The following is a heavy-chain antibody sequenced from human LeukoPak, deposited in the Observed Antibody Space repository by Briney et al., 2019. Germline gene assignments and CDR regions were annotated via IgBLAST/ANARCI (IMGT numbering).Heavy chain of an antibody. CDR3: ARDPPIQQLVHYYGMDV. V-gene: IGHV3-7*01. CDR2: IKQDGGEK. CDR1: GFTFSSYW. J-gene: IGHJ6*02. D-gene: IGHD6-13*01. Sequence: PGGSLRLSCTASGFTFSSYWMSWVRQAPGKGLEWVANIKQDGGEKYYVDSVKGRFTISRDNAKNSLYLQMNSLRAEDTAVYYCARDPPIQQLVHYYGMDVWGQGTTVTVSS.